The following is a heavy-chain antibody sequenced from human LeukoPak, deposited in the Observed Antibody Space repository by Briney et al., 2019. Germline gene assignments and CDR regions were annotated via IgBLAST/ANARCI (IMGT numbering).Heavy chain of an antibody. V-gene: IGHV3-7*01. CDR2: INQGGSDK. D-gene: IGHD1-14*01. Sequence: GGSLRLSCAASGFTFSGHWMSWVRQAPGKGLEWVANINQGGSDKYYVDSVKGRFTISRDNTNNLLYLQMNSLRGEDTAVYYCTRDRSRAEDDWGQGTLVTVSS. CDR3: TRDRSRAEDD. J-gene: IGHJ4*02. CDR1: GFTFSGHW.